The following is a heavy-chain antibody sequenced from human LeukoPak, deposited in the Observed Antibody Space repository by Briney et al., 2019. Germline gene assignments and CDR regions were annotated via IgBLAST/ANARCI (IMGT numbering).Heavy chain of an antibody. Sequence: GGSLRLSCAASGFTFSSYSMYWVRQAPGKGLEWVSSISSSSSYIYYADSVKGRFTISRDNAKNSLYLQMNSLRAEDTAVYYCARDQGDGPYGGYYDYYGMDVWGQGTTVTVSS. CDR2: ISSSSSYI. D-gene: IGHD5-24*01. CDR3: ARDQGDGPYGGYYDYYGMDV. V-gene: IGHV3-21*01. J-gene: IGHJ6*02. CDR1: GFTFSSYS.